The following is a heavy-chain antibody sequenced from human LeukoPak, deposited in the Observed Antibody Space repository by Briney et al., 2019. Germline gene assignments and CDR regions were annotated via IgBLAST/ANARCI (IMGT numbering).Heavy chain of an antibody. D-gene: IGHD4-17*01. J-gene: IGHJ4*02. Sequence: GGSLRLSCAASGFTFISYSMNWVRQAPGKGLEWVSSISGSSSYIYYADSVKGRFTISRDNAKNSLYLQMNSLRAEDTAVYYCARDLSGYGEYPGDDSWGAGTLVTVSS. V-gene: IGHV3-21*01. CDR2: ISGSSSYI. CDR3: ARDLSGYGEYPGDDS. CDR1: GFTFISYS.